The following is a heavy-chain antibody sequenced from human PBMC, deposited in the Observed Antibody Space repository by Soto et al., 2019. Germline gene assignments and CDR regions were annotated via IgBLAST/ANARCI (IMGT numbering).Heavy chain of an antibody. CDR3: ATYDYIWGTYLYRWAY. V-gene: IGHV3-15*01. CDR2: ILSETDGGTT. Sequence: EVQLVESGGGLVKPGGSLRLSCAGSGLTLSDSWMSWVRQAPGEGLEGLEWVGRILSETDGGTTDFAAPVKGRFSISRDDSKNTLYLKMNSLRTEDTGAYYCATYDYIWGTYLYRWAYWGQGTLVTVSS. J-gene: IGHJ4*02. CDR1: GLTLSDSW. D-gene: IGHD3-16*02.